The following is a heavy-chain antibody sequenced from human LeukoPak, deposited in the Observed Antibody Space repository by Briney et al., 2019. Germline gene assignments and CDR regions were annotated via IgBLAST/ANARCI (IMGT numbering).Heavy chain of an antibody. Sequence: PGGSLRLSCAASGFTFSSYAMHWVRQAPGKGLEWVAVISYDGSNKYYADSVKGRFTISRDNSKNTLYLQMNSLRAGDTAVYYCAKGSRRHCISTICYTLDYWGQGTLVTVSS. CDR3: AKGSRRHCISTICYTLDY. D-gene: IGHD2-2*02. CDR1: GFTFSSYA. V-gene: IGHV3-30*04. CDR2: ISYDGSNK. J-gene: IGHJ4*02.